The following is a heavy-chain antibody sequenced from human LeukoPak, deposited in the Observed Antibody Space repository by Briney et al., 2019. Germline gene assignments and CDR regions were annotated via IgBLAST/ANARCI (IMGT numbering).Heavy chain of an antibody. J-gene: IGHJ4*02. CDR2: MNPNSGNT. CDR1: GYTFTSHD. D-gene: IGHD3-3*01. Sequence: ASVKVSCKASGYTFTSHDINWVRQATGQGLEWMGWMNPNSGNTGYAQKFQGRVTMTRNTSISTAYMELSSLRSEDTAMYYCARWSGYYSRFDYWGQGTLVTVSS. CDR3: ARWSGYYSRFDY. V-gene: IGHV1-8*01.